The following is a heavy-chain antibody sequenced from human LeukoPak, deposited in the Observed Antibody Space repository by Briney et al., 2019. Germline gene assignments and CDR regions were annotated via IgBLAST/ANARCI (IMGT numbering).Heavy chain of an antibody. J-gene: IGHJ4*02. Sequence: SETLSLTCTVSGASINGYYWSWIRQPPGKRLEWIGYIHYSGSTQYNPSLNSRLTITLHTSKNQFSLNLSSVTAADTAVYYCARHYGSGTYPLDYWGQGTLVTVSS. CDR2: IHYSGST. CDR1: GASINGYY. V-gene: IGHV4-59*08. D-gene: IGHD3-10*01. CDR3: ARHYGSGTYPLDY.